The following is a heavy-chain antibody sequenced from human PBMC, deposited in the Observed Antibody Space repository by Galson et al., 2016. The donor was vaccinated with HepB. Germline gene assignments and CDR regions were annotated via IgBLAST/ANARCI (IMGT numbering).Heavy chain of an antibody. CDR1: GFTFSKYM. CDR3: AKRHEFCPPVGCSVDY. Sequence: SLRLSCAASGFTFSKYMMNWVRQAPGKGLEWVSAIGGSGGDTYYPDSVKGRFTISRDNSNNMLFLQMDSLRPDDTAVYYCAKRHEFCPPVGCSVDYWGQGTLVSVSS. V-gene: IGHV3-23*01. D-gene: IGHD3-10*02. J-gene: IGHJ4*02. CDR2: IGGSGGDT.